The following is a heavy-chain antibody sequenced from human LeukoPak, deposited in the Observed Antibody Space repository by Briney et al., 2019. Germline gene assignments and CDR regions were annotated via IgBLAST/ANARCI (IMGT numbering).Heavy chain of an antibody. Sequence: ASVKVSCTASGGAFSSYAISWVRQAPGQGLEWMGRIIPILGIANYAQKFQGRVTITADKSTSTAYMELSSLRSEDTAVYYCARDVTTIFGVESRSWFDPWGQGTLVTVSS. V-gene: IGHV1-69*04. CDR3: ARDVTTIFGVESRSWFDP. CDR2: IIPILGIA. J-gene: IGHJ5*02. CDR1: GGAFSSYA. D-gene: IGHD3-3*01.